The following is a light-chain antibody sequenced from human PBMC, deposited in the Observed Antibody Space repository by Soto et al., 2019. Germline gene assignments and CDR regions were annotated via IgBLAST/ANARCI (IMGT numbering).Light chain of an antibody. CDR2: GAS. CDR1: QSVSSN. J-gene: IGKJ1*01. V-gene: IGKV3-15*01. CDR3: QQSNNGPPLWT. Sequence: EIVMTQSPATLSVSPGERATLSCRASQSVSSNLAWYQQKPGQAPWLLIYGASTRATGIPARFSGSGSGTEFTLTISSLQSEDFAVYYCQQSNNGPPLWTFGQGTKVEI.